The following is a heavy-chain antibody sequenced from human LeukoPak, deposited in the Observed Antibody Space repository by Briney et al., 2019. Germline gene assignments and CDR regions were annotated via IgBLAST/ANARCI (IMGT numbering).Heavy chain of an antibody. CDR2: ISGNAVNI. V-gene: IGHV3-23*01. CDR3: AKRHFDWSTNYYYGMDV. D-gene: IGHD3-9*01. J-gene: IGHJ6*02. Sequence: GGSLRLSCAASGFTFSSYAMSWLRQAPGKGLDWVSGISGNAVNIFYADSVKGRFTISRDNSNNTLFLLMNSLRAEDTAVYYCAKRHFDWSTNYYYGMDVWGQGTTVTVSS. CDR1: GFTFSSYA.